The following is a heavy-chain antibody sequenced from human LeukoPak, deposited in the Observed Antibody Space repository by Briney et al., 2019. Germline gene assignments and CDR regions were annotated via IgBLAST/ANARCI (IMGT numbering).Heavy chain of an antibody. CDR2: IKQDGSAK. Sequence: SGGPLGLSGEALGLTLVSYWMTGVGRAPGKGLARGANIKQDGSAKYYMDSVKGRFTISRDNAKNSLYLQMNSLGAEDTAVYYCARVNPLMAPGAFDIWGQGTMVAVSS. CDR3: ARVNPLMAPGAFDI. V-gene: IGHV3-7*01. CDR1: GLTLVSYW. J-gene: IGHJ3*02. D-gene: IGHD2-8*01.